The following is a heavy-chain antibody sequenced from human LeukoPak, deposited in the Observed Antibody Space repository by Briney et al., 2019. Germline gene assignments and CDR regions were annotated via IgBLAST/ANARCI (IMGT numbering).Heavy chain of an antibody. CDR2: ISSGSRTI. CDR3: AILYHYDSSGYYYFEGPPSIPFDY. J-gene: IGHJ4*02. Sequence: GGSLRLSCAASGFTFSTYSMNWVRQAPGKGLEWVSYISSGSRTIYYADSVKGRFTISRDNAKNSLYLQMNSLRAEDTAVYYCAILYHYDSSGYYYFEGPPSIPFDYWGQGTLVSVSS. CDR1: GFTFSTYS. D-gene: IGHD3-22*01. V-gene: IGHV3-48*01.